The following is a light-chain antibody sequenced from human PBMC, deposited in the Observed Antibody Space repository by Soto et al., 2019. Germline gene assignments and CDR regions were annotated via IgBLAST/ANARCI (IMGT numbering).Light chain of an antibody. V-gene: IGKV3-15*01. J-gene: IGKJ1*01. CDR2: GAS. Sequence: EIVMTQSPATLSVSPGERATLSCRASQSVSSDLAWYQQKPGQPPRLLIYGASTRATGLPARFSGSVSGTEFTLTISSLQSDDFATYYCQHYNSYSEAFGQGTKVELK. CDR1: QSVSSD. CDR3: QHYNSYSEA.